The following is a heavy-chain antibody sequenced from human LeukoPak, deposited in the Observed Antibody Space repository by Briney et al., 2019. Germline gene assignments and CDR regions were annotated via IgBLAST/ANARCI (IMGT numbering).Heavy chain of an antibody. J-gene: IGHJ6*02. CDR1: GFTFRSYE. CDR3: ARVGVTTMTVDV. CDR2: ISSSGSNI. V-gene: IGHV3-48*03. D-gene: IGHD2-21*02. Sequence: GSLRLSCVVSGFTFRSYEMIWVRQAPGKGLEWLSYISSSGSNIYYADSVKGRFTVSRDNAKNSLYLQMDRLRSEDTALYHCARVGVTTMTVDVWGQGTTVTVSS.